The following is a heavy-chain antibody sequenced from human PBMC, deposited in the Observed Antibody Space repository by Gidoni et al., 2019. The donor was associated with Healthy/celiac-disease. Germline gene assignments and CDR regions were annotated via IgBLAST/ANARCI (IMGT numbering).Heavy chain of an antibody. CDR3: AGSAAGRHWYFDL. V-gene: IGHV1-69*01. CDR2: IIPIFGTA. D-gene: IGHD6-13*01. Sequence: QVQLVQSGAAVQKPGFSVQVSCNASGCPFSSYAITWVRQAPGQGLEWMGGIIPIFGTANYAQKFQGRVTMTADESTSTAYMELSSLRSEDTAVYYCAGSAAGRHWYFDLWGRGTLVTVSS. CDR1: GCPFSSYA. J-gene: IGHJ2*01.